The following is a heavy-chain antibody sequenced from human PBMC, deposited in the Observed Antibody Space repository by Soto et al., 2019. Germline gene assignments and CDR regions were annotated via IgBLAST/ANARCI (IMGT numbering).Heavy chain of an antibody. CDR2: IYYSGST. Sequence: PSETLSLTCTVSGGSLSSYYWSWIRQPPGKGLEWIGYIYYSGSTNYNPSLKSRVTISVDTSKNQFSLKLSSVTAADTAVYYCARSGSYYTGFDYWGQGTLVTVSS. CDR1: GGSLSSYY. D-gene: IGHD1-26*01. CDR3: ARSGSYYTGFDY. V-gene: IGHV4-59*01. J-gene: IGHJ4*02.